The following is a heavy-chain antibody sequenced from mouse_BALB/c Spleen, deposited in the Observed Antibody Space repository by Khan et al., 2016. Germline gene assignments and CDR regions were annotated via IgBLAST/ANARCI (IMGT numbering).Heavy chain of an antibody. V-gene: IGHV2-6-2*01. CDR2: IWSDGST. CDR1: GFSLTSYG. J-gene: IGHJ4*01. D-gene: IGHD2-10*02. Sequence: QVQLKESGPDLVAPSQSLSITCTVSGFSLTSYGVHWVRQPPGKGLEWLVVIWSDGSTTYNSALKSRLSISKDNSKSQVFLKMNSLQTDDTAMYYCARHERAYGNYVAMDYWGQGTSVTVSS. CDR3: ARHERAYGNYVAMDY.